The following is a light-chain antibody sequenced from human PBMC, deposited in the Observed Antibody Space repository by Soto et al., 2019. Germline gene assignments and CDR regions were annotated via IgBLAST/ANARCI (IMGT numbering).Light chain of an antibody. Sequence: QSVLTQSPSASASLGASVKLTCTLSSGHSSYAIAWHQQQPEKGPRYLMKLNSDGSHSKGDGIPDRFSGSSSGAERYLTISSLQSEDEADYYCQTWGTHYEVFGGGTKVTVL. CDR2: LNSDGSH. CDR1: SGHSSYA. CDR3: QTWGTHYEV. J-gene: IGLJ2*01. V-gene: IGLV4-69*01.